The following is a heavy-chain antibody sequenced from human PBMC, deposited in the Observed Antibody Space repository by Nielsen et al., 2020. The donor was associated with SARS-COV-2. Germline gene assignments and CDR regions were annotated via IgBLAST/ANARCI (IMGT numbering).Heavy chain of an antibody. Sequence: ASVKVSCKASGYTFTSYDINWVRQATGQGLEWMGWMNPNSGNTGYAQKFQGRVTMTRNTSISTAYMELSSLRSEDTAVYYCARGRDLARVVSWFDPWGQGTLVTVSS. V-gene: IGHV1-8*01. CDR2: MNPNSGNT. CDR3: ARGRDLARVVSWFDP. CDR1: GYTFTSYD. J-gene: IGHJ5*02. D-gene: IGHD2-2*01.